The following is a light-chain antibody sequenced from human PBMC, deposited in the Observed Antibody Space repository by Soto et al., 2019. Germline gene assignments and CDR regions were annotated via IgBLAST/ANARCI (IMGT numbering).Light chain of an antibody. CDR2: GNS. Sequence: QSVLTQPPSVSGAPGQRVTISCTGSSSNIGAGYDVHWYQQLPGTAPKLLIYGNSNRPSGVPDRFSGSKSGTSASLAITGLQAADEADYYCQSYESSLSGVVFGGGTKVTVL. CDR3: QSYESSLSGVV. CDR1: SSNIGAGYD. J-gene: IGLJ2*01. V-gene: IGLV1-40*01.